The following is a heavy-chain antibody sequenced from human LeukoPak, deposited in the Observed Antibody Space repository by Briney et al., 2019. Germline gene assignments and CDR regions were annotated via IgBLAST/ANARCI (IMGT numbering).Heavy chain of an antibody. CDR2: FDPEDGET. Sequence: GASVKASCKVSGYTLTELSMHWVRQAPGKGLEWMGGFDPEDGETIYAQKFQGRVTMTEDTSTDTAYMELSSLRSEDTAVYYCATQKGPIFGNNWFDPWGQGTLVTVSS. CDR3: ATQKGPIFGNNWFDP. D-gene: IGHD3-3*01. V-gene: IGHV1-24*01. CDR1: GYTLTELS. J-gene: IGHJ5*02.